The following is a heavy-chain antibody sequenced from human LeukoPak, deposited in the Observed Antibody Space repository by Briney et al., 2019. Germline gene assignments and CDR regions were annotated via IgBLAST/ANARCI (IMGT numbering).Heavy chain of an antibody. D-gene: IGHD1-7*01. CDR2: MNPNSGNT. J-gene: IGHJ4*02. Sequence: ASVKVSCKASGYTFTSYDINWVRQATGQGLEWMGWMNPNSGNTGYAQKFQGRVTMTRNTSISTAYMELSSLRSEDTAVYYCARVGNWNYLVIDYFDYWGQGTLVTVSS. V-gene: IGHV1-8*01. CDR3: ARVGNWNYLVIDYFDY. CDR1: GYTFTSYD.